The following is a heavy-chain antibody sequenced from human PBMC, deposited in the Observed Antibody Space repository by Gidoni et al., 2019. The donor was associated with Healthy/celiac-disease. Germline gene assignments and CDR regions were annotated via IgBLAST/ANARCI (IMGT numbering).Heavy chain of an antibody. J-gene: IGHJ5*02. CDR2: INHSGST. V-gene: IGHV4-34*01. CDR3: ARARCSSTSCYGWFDP. CDR1: GGSFSGYY. Sequence: QVQLQQWGAGLLKPSETLSLTCAVYGGSFSGYYWSWIRQPPGKGLEWIGEINHSGSTNYNPSLKRRGTRSVDTSKNQFSLKLSSVTAADTAVDYWARARCSSTSCYGWFDPWGQGTLVTGSS. D-gene: IGHD2-2*01.